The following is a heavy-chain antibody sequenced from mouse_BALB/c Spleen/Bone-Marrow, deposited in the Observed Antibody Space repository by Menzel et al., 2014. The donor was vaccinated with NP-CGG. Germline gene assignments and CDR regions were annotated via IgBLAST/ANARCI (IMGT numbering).Heavy chain of an antibody. CDR3: ARGITTGYFDY. J-gene: IGHJ2*01. Sequence: QVQLQQPGAELVRPGTSVKVSCKASGYAFTNYLIEWVKQRPGQGLEWIGVINPGSGGTNYNEKFKGKATLTADKSSSTAYMQLSSLTSDGSAVYFCARGITTGYFDYWGQGTTLTASS. CDR2: INPGSGGT. V-gene: IGHV1-54*01. CDR1: GYAFTNYL. D-gene: IGHD1-1*01.